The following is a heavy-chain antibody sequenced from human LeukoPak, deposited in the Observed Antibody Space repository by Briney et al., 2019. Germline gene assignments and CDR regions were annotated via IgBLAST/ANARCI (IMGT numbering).Heavy chain of an antibody. J-gene: IGHJ4*02. Sequence: SETLSLTCTVSGGSINNYYWSWIRQPPGKGLKYIGYIYYSGITNYNPSLKGRVTISVDTSKNQFSLKLSSVTAADTAVYYCARMGLGGHGEFDFWGQGTLVTVSS. D-gene: IGHD3-10*01. CDR3: ARMGLGGHGEFDF. V-gene: IGHV4-59*01. CDR1: GGSINNYY. CDR2: IYYSGIT.